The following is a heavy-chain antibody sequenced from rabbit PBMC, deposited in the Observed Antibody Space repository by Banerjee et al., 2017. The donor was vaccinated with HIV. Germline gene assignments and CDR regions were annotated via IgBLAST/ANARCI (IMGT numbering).Heavy chain of an antibody. Sequence: QSLEESGGDLVKPGASLTLTCTASGIDFSSYYYMCWVRQAPGKGLEWIGCTHTSSGSTWYASWVNGRFTISKTSSTTVTLQMTSLTAADTATYFCATNSYNGLGEFKLWGPGTLVTVS. J-gene: IGHJ4*01. CDR3: ATNSYNGLGEFKL. D-gene: IGHD6-1*01. V-gene: IGHV1S40*01. CDR1: GIDFSSYYY. CDR2: THTSSGST.